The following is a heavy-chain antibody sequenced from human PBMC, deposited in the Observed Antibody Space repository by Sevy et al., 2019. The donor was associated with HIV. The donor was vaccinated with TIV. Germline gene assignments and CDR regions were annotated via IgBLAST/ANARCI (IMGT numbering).Heavy chain of an antibody. CDR3: ARTFSFSWYDY. D-gene: IGHD6-13*01. CDR1: EFAFNIHN. J-gene: IGHJ4*02. V-gene: IGHV3-21*01. Sequence: GGSLRLSCVASEFAFNIHNMSWVRQAPGKGLEWVSSISTSSNNIYYADSVEGRFTISRDNAKKSLYLQMNSLRAEDTAVYYCARTFSFSWYDYWGQGTLVTVSS. CDR2: ISTSSNNI.